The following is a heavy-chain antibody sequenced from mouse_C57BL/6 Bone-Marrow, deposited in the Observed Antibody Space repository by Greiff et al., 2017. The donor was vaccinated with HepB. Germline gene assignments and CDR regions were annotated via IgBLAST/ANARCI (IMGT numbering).Heavy chain of an antibody. D-gene: IGHD2-3*01. CDR1: GYAFSSYW. J-gene: IGHJ2*01. V-gene: IGHV1-80*01. Sequence: QVQLKQSGAELVKPGASVKISCKASGYAFSSYWMNWVKQRPGKGLEWIGQIYPGDGDTNYNGKFKGKATLTADKSSSTAYMQLSSLTSEDSAFYFCARYDPFRRFDYWGQGTTLTVSS. CDR3: ARYDPFRRFDY. CDR2: IYPGDGDT.